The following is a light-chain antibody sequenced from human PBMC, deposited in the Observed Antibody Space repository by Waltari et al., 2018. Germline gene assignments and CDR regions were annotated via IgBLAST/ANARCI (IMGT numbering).Light chain of an antibody. CDR2: EVS. CDR1: SSDVGAYNY. V-gene: IGLV2-14*01. CDR3: SSYTSSSTYV. J-gene: IGLJ1*01. Sequence: QSALTQPASVSGSPGQSITISCTGTSSDVGAYNYVSWYQQHPGKVPKLMIYEVSNRPSGVSNRFSGSNSGNTASLTISGLQAEDEADYYCSSYTSSSTYVFGTGTSVTVL.